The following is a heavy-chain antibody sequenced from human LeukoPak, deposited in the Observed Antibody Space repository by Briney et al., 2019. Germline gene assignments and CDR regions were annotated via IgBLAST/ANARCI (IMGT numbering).Heavy chain of an antibody. CDR1: GFSFSNYD. Sequence: RAGGSLRLSCAASGFSFSNYDMTWGPQTPGKGLDWLSTLSDSGGSTYYADSVKGRLTISRDNCKNTLYLKMSSLRAEDTAIYFCAKRLYYGTEPLDIWGQGTMVTVSS. V-gene: IGHV3-23*01. CDR2: LSDSGGST. CDR3: AKRLYYGTEPLDI. J-gene: IGHJ3*02. D-gene: IGHD3-10*01.